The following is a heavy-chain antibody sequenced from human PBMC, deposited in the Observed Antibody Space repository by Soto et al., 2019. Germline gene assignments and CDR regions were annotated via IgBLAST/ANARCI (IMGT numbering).Heavy chain of an antibody. V-gene: IGHV4-59*01. J-gene: IGHJ5*01. Sequence: SETLSLTCTVSGGSISRYYWSWIRQPPGKGLVWIGYIYYSGSTNYNPSLKMRVTTSVDTSKKQFSLKRGSVTAADTAVYYCARAYVPAGGNRWFDSWGQETLVTDSS. CDR1: GGSISRYY. CDR3: ARAYVPAGGNRWFDS. D-gene: IGHD3-16*01. CDR2: IYYSGST.